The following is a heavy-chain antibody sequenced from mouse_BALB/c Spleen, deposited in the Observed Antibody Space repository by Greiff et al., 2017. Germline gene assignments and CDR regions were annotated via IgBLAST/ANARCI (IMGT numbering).Heavy chain of an antibody. J-gene: IGHJ4*01. CDR1: GYTFTSYS. CDR3: TRNGNYCAMDY. D-gene: IGHD2-1*01. V-gene: IGHV1S81*02. Sequence: QVQLQQSGAELVKPGASVKLSCKASGYTFTSYSMYWVQQRPGQGLEWIGEINPSNGGTNFNEKFKSKATLTVDKSSSTAYMQLSSLTSEDSAVYYCTRNGNYCAMDYWGQGTSVTVSS. CDR2: INPSNGGT.